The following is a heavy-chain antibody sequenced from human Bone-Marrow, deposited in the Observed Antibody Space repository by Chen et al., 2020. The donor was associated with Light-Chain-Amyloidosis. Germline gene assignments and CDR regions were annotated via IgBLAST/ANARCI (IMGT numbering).Heavy chain of an antibody. D-gene: IGHD3-10*01. CDR2: MPTDVTKT. Sequence: EVQLVESGGALVQPGGSLRLSCAASGFTLNTYRMHWVRQPPGGGLVWVARMPTDVTKTVYADSVKGRFTVSRDDAKNTLYLEMNSLRVEDTGLYFCARDRGRFSYNRGGLDSWGQGTLVTVSS. CDR3: ARDRGRFSYNRGGLDS. V-gene: IGHV3-74*01. CDR1: GFTLNTYR. J-gene: IGHJ4*02.